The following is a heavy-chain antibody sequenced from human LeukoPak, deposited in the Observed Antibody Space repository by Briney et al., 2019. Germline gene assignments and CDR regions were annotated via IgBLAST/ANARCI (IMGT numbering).Heavy chain of an antibody. Sequence: PSETLSLTCTVSGGSISSYYWSWIRQPPGKGLEWIGYIYYSGSTNYNPSLKSRVTISVDTSKNQFSLKLSSVTAADTAVYYCARDYYDSSGYYSPAFDYWGQGTLVTVSS. J-gene: IGHJ4*02. CDR2: IYYSGST. CDR3: ARDYYDSSGYYSPAFDY. D-gene: IGHD3-22*01. CDR1: GGSISSYY. V-gene: IGHV4-59*12.